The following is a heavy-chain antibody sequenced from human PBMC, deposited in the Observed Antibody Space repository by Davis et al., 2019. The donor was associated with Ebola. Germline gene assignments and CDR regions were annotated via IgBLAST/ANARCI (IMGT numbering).Heavy chain of an antibody. CDR3: ATTYYYDSSGYYLLWYFDL. V-gene: IGHV3-30-3*01. J-gene: IGHJ2*01. CDR2: ISYDGSNK. CDR1: GFTFSSYA. D-gene: IGHD3-22*01. Sequence: GESLKISCAASGFTFSSYAMHWVRQAPGKGLEWVAVISYDGSNKYYADSVKGRFTISRDNSKNTLYLQMNSLRAEDTAVYYCATTYYYDSSGYYLLWYFDLWGRGTLVTVSS.